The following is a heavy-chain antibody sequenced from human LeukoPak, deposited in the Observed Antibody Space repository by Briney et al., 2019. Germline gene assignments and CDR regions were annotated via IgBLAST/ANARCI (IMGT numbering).Heavy chain of an antibody. CDR1: GFTFNTYA. V-gene: IGHV3-23*01. CDR3: AKGKGSSSSSIDW. CDR2: ISGSGGST. Sequence: GGSLRLSCAAPGFTFNTYAMSWVRQSPGKGLEWVSAISGSGGSTYYADSVKGRFTISRDNSRSTLYLQIHSLRAEDTAVYYCAKGKGSSSSSIDWWGQGTLVTVSS. J-gene: IGHJ4*02. D-gene: IGHD2-15*01.